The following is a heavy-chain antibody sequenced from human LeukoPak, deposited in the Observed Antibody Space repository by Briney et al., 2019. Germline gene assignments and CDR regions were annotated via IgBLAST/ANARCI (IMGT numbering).Heavy chain of an antibody. D-gene: IGHD6-19*01. CDR3: AKAAVIAVAGDI. J-gene: IGHJ3*02. V-gene: IGHV3-23*01. CDR2: ISDSGGST. CDR1: GFTFSSHA. Sequence: GGSLRLSCGASGFTFSSHAMNWVRQAPGKGLEWVSAISDSGGSTYYADSVKGRFTISRDNSKNTLYLQMNSLRAEDTAVYYCAKAAVIAVAGDIWGQGTMVTVSS.